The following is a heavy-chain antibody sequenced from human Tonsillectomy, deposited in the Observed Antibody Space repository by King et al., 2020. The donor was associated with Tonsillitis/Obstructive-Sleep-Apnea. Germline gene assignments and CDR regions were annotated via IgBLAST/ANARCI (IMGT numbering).Heavy chain of an antibody. CDR1: GFSLSNARMG. D-gene: IGHD1-26*01. CDR2: IFSNDEK. Sequence: VTLKESGPVLVKPTETLTLTCTVSGFSLSNARMGVSWIRQPPGKALEWLAHIFSNDEKSYSTSLKSRLTISKDTSKSQVVLTMTNMDPVDTSTYYCARIREDYYSYYMDVWGKGTTVTVSS. V-gene: IGHV2-26*01. J-gene: IGHJ6*03. CDR3: ARIREDYYSYYMDV.